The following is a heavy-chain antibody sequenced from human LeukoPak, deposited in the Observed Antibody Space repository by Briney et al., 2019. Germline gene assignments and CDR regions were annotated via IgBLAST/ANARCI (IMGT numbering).Heavy chain of an antibody. CDR3: ASGGYSSGWTDYYCFDY. V-gene: IGHV1-2*02. J-gene: IGHJ4*02. CDR1: GYTFTGYY. Sequence: ASVKVSCKASGYTFTGYYMHWVRQAPGQGLEWMGWINPNSGGTNYAQKFQGRVTMTRDTSISTAYMELSRLRSDDTAVYYCASGGYSSGWTDYYCFDYWGQGTLVTVSS. CDR2: INPNSGGT. D-gene: IGHD6-19*01.